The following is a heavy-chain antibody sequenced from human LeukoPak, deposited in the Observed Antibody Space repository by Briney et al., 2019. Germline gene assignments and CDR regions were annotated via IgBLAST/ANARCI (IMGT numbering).Heavy chain of an antibody. D-gene: IGHD5-12*01. CDR2: ISAYNGNT. Sequence: ASVKVSCKASGYTFSDYIINWVRQAPGQGLEWVGWISAYNGNTNYAQKFQGRVTMTRDMATSTDYMEVSSLRSEDTAVYYCARDNSVGDSAWWFDPWGQGTLVTVSS. J-gene: IGHJ5*02. CDR3: ARDNSVGDSAWWFDP. V-gene: IGHV1-18*01. CDR1: GYTFSDYI.